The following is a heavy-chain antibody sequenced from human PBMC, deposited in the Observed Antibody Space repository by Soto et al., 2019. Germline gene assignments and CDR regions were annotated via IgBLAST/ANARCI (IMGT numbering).Heavy chain of an antibody. CDR3: AKETIVGTTTRAYFDY. CDR1: GFTFSSYA. Sequence: PGGSLRLSCAASGFTFSSYAMSWVRQAPGKGLEWVSGISGSGGNTYYADSVKGRFTISRDNSKNTLYLQMNSLRAEDTALYYCAKETIVGTTTRAYFDYWGQGTLVTVSS. D-gene: IGHD1-26*01. J-gene: IGHJ4*02. CDR2: ISGSGGNT. V-gene: IGHV3-23*01.